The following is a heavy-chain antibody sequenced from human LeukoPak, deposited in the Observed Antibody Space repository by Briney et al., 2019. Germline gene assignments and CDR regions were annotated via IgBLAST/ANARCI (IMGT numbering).Heavy chain of an antibody. J-gene: IGHJ6*02. V-gene: IGHV1-24*01. CDR2: FDPEDGET. Sequence: ASVKVSCKVSGYTLTELSMHWVRQAPGKGLEWMGGFDPEDGETIYAQKFQGRVTMTEDISTDTAYMELSSLRSEDTAVYYCATPSVVVPAAMFYYYGMDVWGQGTTVTVSS. D-gene: IGHD2-2*01. CDR1: GYTLTELS. CDR3: ATPSVVVPAAMFYYYGMDV.